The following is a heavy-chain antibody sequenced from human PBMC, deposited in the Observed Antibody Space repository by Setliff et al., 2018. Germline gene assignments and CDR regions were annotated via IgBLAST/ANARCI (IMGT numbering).Heavy chain of an antibody. J-gene: IGHJ6*03. CDR1: GYTFSTYG. CDR3: ARGGDIFTIFGVITPDYYYYMDV. Sequence: GASVKVSCKASGYTFSTYGLHWVRQAPGQGPEWMGMIITNTGKTSYAQGFTGRFVFSLDTSVSTAYLQISSLKAEDTAVYYCARGGDIFTIFGVITPDYYYYMDVWGTGTTVTVSS. D-gene: IGHD3-3*01. CDR2: IITNTGKT. V-gene: IGHV7-4-1*02.